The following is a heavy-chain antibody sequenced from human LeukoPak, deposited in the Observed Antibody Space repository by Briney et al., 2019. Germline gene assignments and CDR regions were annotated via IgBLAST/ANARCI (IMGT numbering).Heavy chain of an antibody. V-gene: IGHV4-4*02. J-gene: IGHJ6*03. CDR2: IYHSGST. CDR3: ARVERSTSCYRCYYYMDV. CDR1: GGSISSSNW. Sequence: ASGTLSLTCAVSGGSISSSNWWSWVRQPPGKGLEWIGYIYHSGSTYYNPSLKSRVTISVDRSKNQFSLKLSSVTAADTAVYYCARVERSTSCYRCYYYMDVWGKGTTVTVSS. D-gene: IGHD2-2*01.